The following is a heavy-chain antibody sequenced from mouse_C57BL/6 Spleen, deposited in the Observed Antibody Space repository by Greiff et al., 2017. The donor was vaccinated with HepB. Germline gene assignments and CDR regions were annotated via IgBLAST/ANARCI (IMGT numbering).Heavy chain of an antibody. CDR1: GFTFSSYA. J-gene: IGHJ3*01. V-gene: IGHV5-4*01. CDR3: ARERPRGSWFAY. Sequence: EVKVEESGGGLVKPGGSLKLSCAASGFTFSSYAMSWVRQTPEKRLEWVATISDGGSYTYYPDNVKGRFTISRDNAKNNLYLQMSHLKSEDTAMYYCARERPRGSWFAYWGQGTLVTVSA. CDR2: ISDGGSYT.